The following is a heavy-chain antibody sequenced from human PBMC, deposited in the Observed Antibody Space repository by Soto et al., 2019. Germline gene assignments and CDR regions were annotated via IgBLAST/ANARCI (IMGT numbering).Heavy chain of an antibody. V-gene: IGHV1-46*01. CDR1: GYIFSGYY. J-gene: IGHJ5*02. CDR2: INPSGGST. CDR3: ARSYCGGDCPNNWFDP. Sequence: QVQLVQSGAEVRTPGASVKVSCKASGYIFSGYYIHWVRQVPGQGLEWRGIINPSGGSTIYAQEFQGRVTMTRDTSTSTVYMELSSLRSEDTAMYYCARSYCGGDCPNNWFDPWGQGTLVTVSS. D-gene: IGHD2-21*02.